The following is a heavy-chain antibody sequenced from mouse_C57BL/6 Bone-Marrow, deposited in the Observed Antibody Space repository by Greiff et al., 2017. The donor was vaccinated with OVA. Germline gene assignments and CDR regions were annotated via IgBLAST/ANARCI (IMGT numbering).Heavy chain of an antibody. CDR2: INPNNGGT. Sequence: VQLKQSGPELVKPGASVKMSCKASGYTFTDYNMHWVKQSHGKSLEWIGYINPNNGGTSYNQKFKGKATLTVNKSSSTAYMELRSLTSEDSAVYYCARAPYYYGLGRGYWGQGTTLTVSS. CDR3: ARAPYYYGLGRGY. V-gene: IGHV1-22*01. CDR1: GYTFTDYN. D-gene: IGHD1-1*02. J-gene: IGHJ2*01.